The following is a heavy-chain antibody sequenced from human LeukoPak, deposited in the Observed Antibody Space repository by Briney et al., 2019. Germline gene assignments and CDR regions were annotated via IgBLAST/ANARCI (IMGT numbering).Heavy chain of an antibody. CDR1: GFIFNNYD. CDR2: ITGNGDIT. D-gene: IGHD1-7*01. V-gene: IGHV3-23*01. CDR3: AKDDWNYARAPIAAFDI. J-gene: IGHJ3*02. Sequence: GGSLRLSCAASGFIFNNYDISWVRQAPGKGLEWVSAITGNGDITFYANSVKGRFTISRDNSKNNVYLQMNSLRAEDTAVYYCAKDDWNYARAPIAAFDIWGQGTMVTVSS.